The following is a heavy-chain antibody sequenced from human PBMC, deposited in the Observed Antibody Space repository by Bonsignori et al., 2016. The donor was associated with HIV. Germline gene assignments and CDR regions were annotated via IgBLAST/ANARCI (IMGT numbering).Heavy chain of an antibody. CDR2: INPNSGGT. Sequence: WVRQAPGQGLEWMGWINPNSGGTNYAQKFQGRVTMTRDTSISTAYMELSRLRSDDTAVYYCARELGASDFWSGYYLYYYPTYYYYYMDVWGKGTTVTVSS. V-gene: IGHV1-2*02. D-gene: IGHD3-3*01. J-gene: IGHJ6*03. CDR3: ARELGASDFWSGYYLYYYPTYYYYYMDV.